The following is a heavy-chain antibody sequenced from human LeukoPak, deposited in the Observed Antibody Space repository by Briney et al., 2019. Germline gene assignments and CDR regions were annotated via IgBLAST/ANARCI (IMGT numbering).Heavy chain of an antibody. J-gene: IGHJ4*02. V-gene: IGHV3-49*04. CDR3: TRWGSTHFDY. CDR1: GFTFGDYA. Sequence: PGRSLRLSCTASGFTFGDYAMSWVRQAPGKGLEWVGFIRSKAYGGTTEYAASVKGRFTISRDDSKSIAYLQMNSLKTEDTDVYYCTRWGSTHFDYWGQGTLVTVSS. D-gene: IGHD3-16*01. CDR2: IRSKAYGGTT.